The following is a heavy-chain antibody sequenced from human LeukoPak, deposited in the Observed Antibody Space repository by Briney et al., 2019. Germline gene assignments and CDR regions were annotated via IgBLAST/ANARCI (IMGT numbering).Heavy chain of an antibody. CDR1: GFSLSTSGVG. Sequence: GSGPTLVKPTQTLTLTCTFSGFSLSTSGVGVGWIRQPPGKALEWLALIFWDDDKRYSPSLKSRLTITKDTSKNQVVLILTNMDPVDTATYYCAHSSSGYDSYYFDYWGQGTLVTVSS. CDR3: AHSSSGYDSYYFDY. CDR2: IFWDDDK. J-gene: IGHJ4*02. D-gene: IGHD5-12*01. V-gene: IGHV2-5*02.